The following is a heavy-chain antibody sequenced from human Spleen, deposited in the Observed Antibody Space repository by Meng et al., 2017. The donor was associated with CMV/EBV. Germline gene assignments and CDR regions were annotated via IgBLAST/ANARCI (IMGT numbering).Heavy chain of an antibody. D-gene: IGHD6-13*01. J-gene: IGHJ6*02. CDR3: ARVLLRGSSSWFRAPRYYYGMDV. CDR1: GFTFSTYW. CDR2: INHDGNEK. V-gene: IGHV3-7*01. Sequence: GGSLRLSCAASGFTFSTYWMTWVRQAPGRGLEWVANINHDGNEKYYVDSVKGRFTISRDNAKNSLYLQMNSLRAEDTAVYYCARVLLRGSSSWFRAPRYYYGMDVWGQGTTVTVSS.